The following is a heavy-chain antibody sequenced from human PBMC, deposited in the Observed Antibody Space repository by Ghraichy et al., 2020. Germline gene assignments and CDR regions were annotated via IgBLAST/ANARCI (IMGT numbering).Heavy chain of an antibody. D-gene: IGHD3-10*01. CDR1: GFDFSGYS. CDR3: ARDQYGSGNWFDP. J-gene: IGHJ5*02. CDR2: ITGSGSTI. Sequence: GGSLRLSCAASGFDFSGYSMSWVRQAPGKGLEWVSYITGSGSTIYYADSVKGRFTISRDNAKNSLYLQMNSLRDEDTAVYYCARDQYGSGNWFDPWGQGTLVTVSS. V-gene: IGHV3-48*02.